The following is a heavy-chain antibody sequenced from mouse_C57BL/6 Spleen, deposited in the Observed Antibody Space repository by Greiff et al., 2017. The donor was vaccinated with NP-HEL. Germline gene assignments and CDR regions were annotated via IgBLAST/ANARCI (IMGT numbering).Heavy chain of an antibody. J-gene: IGHJ1*03. V-gene: IGHV1-22*01. CDR2: INPNNGGT. CDR1: GYTFTDYH. Sequence: VHVKQSGPELVKPGASVKMSCKASGYTFTDYHMHWVKQSHGKSLEWIGYINPNNGGTSYNQKFKGKATLTVNKSSSTAYMELRSLTSEDSAVYYCAREGWGYFDVWGTGTTVTVSS. CDR3: AREGWGYFDV.